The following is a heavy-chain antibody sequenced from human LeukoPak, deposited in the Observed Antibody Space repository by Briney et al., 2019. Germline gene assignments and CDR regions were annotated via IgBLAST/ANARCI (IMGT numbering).Heavy chain of an antibody. D-gene: IGHD3-16*01. J-gene: IGHJ5*02. V-gene: IGHV3-30-3*01. CDR3: ARDWGFDP. Sequence: GGSLRLSCTASGFTFGDYAMSWFRQAPGKGLEWVAVISYDGSNKYYADSVKGRFTISRDNSKNTLYLQMNSLRAEDTAVYYCARDWGFDPWGQGTLVTVSS. CDR1: GFTFGDYA. CDR2: ISYDGSNK.